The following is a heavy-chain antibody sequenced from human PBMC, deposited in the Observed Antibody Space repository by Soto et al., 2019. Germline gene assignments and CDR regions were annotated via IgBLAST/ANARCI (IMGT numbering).Heavy chain of an antibody. V-gene: IGHV5-51*01. J-gene: IGHJ5*02. Sequence: PGESLKISCKGSGYSFTNYWIGWVRQVPGRGLEWMGIIYPGDSDTRYNPSFQGQVTISADKSINTAYLQWSSLKASDTAMYYCARRVDDILGYSGYDYDWFDPWGQGTLVTVSS. CDR3: ARRVDDILGYSGYDYDWFDP. D-gene: IGHD5-12*01. CDR1: GYSFTNYW. CDR2: IYPGDSDT.